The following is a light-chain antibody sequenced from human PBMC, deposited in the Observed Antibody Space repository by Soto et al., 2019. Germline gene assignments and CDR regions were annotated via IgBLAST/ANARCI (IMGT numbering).Light chain of an antibody. V-gene: IGLV4-69*01. CDR3: QTWVTGLWV. J-gene: IGLJ3*02. CDR2: LNSDGSQ. CDR1: TGHINNA. Sequence: QLVLTQSPSASASLGASVKLTCTLSTGHINNAIAWHQQHPGKRPRFLMKLNSDGSQIKGDGIPDRFSGSSSGADRYLTISSLQSEDEADYYCQTWVTGLWVFGGGTKLTVL.